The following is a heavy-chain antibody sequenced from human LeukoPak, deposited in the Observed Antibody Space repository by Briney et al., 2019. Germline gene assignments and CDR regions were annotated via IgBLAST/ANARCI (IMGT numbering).Heavy chain of an antibody. J-gene: IGHJ5*02. CDR3: ARDRRRTMLPGGTPHVWFDP. Sequence: PSETLSLTCAVYGGSFSGYYWSWIRQPPGKGLEWIGEINHSGSTNYNPFLKSRVTISVDTSKNQFSLKLSSVTAADTAVYYCARDRRRTMLPGGTPHVWFDPWGQGTLVTVSS. CDR1: GGSFSGYY. D-gene: IGHD1-7*01. V-gene: IGHV4-34*01. CDR2: INHSGST.